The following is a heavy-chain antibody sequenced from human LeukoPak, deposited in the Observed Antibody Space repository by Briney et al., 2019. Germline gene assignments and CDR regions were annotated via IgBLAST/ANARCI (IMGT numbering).Heavy chain of an antibody. D-gene: IGHD3-16*02. CDR1: GYSFTNYW. J-gene: IGHJ4*02. CDR2: IYPGDSDT. Sequence: GKSLKISCKGSGYSFTNYWIGWVRQMPGKGLDWMGIIYPGDSDTRYSPSFQGQVTISADKSISTAYLQWSSLKASDTAMYYCARSPWGSYRSPYYFDYWGQGTLVTVSS. CDR3: ARSPWGSYRSPYYFDY. V-gene: IGHV5-51*01.